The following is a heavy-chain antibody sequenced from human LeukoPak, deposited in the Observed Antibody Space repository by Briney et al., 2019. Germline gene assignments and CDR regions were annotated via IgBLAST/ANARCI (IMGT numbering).Heavy chain of an antibody. CDR1: GFTFSSYW. CDR3: ASPSSWHTRGYFQH. D-gene: IGHD6-13*01. CDR2: IKQDGSEK. Sequence: GGSLRLSCAASGFTFSSYWMSWVRQAPGRGLEWVANIKQDGSEKYYVDSVKGRFTISRDNAKNSLYLQMNSLRAEDTAVYYCASPSSWHTRGYFQHWGQGTLVTVSS. J-gene: IGHJ1*01. V-gene: IGHV3-7*01.